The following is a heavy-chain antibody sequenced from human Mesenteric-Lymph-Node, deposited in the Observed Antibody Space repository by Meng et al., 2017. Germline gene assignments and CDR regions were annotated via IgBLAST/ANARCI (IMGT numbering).Heavy chain of an antibody. D-gene: IGHD5-18*01. V-gene: IGHV1-2*02. J-gene: IGHJ4*02. Sequence: ASVKVSCKASGYTFTGYYMHWVRQAPGQGLEWMGWINPNSGGTNYAQKFQGRVTMTRDTSISTAYMELSRLRSDDTAVDYCARLGTTTPRGYSYGWPYFDYWGQGTLVTVSS. CDR2: INPNSGGT. CDR1: GYTFTGYY. CDR3: ARLGTTTPRGYSYGWPYFDY.